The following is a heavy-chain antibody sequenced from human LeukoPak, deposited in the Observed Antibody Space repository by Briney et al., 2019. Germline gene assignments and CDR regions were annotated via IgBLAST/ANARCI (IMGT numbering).Heavy chain of an antibody. J-gene: IGHJ4*02. CDR1: GFTFSDYY. CDR3: VRAPRTYDYVWGSYRPLHLDY. D-gene: IGHD3-16*02. V-gene: IGHV3-11*01. Sequence: GGSLRLSCAASGFTFSDYYMSWIRQAPGKGLEWVSYISSSGSTIYYADSVKGRFTISRDNAKNSLYLQMNSLRAEDTAVYYCVRAPRTYDYVWGSYRPLHLDYWGQGTLVTVSS. CDR2: ISSSGSTI.